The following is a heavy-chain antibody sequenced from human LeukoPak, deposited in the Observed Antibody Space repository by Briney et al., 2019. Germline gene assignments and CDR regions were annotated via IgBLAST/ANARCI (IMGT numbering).Heavy chain of an antibody. J-gene: IGHJ4*02. Sequence: SETLSLTCAVYGGSFSGYYWSWIRQPPGKGLEWIGEINHSGSTNYNPSLKSRVTISVDTSKNQSSLKLSSVAAADTAVYYCARRGRDCSSTSCYDFLDYWGQGTLVTVSS. CDR1: GGSFSGYY. D-gene: IGHD2-2*01. CDR3: ARRGRDCSSTSCYDFLDY. V-gene: IGHV4-34*01. CDR2: INHSGST.